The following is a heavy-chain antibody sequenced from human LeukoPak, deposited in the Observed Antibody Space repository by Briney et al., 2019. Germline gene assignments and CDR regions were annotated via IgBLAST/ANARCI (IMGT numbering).Heavy chain of an antibody. CDR1: GDSVSSNRAA. CDR3: ARDSDRHDAFDI. D-gene: IGHD1-14*01. V-gene: IGHV6-1*01. J-gene: IGHJ3*02. Sequence: SQTLSLTCAISGDSVSSNRAAWSWFRQSPSGGLEWLGRTYYRSKWYNDYAVSVKSRITINPDTSKNQFSLQLSSVTPEDTAVYYCARDSDRHDAFDIWGQGTMVTVSS. CDR2: TYYRSKWYN.